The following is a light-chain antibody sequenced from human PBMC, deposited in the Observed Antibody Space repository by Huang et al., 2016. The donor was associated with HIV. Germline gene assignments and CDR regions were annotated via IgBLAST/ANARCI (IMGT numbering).Light chain of an antibody. J-gene: IGKJ1*01. CDR3: QQYYSSPQT. CDR2: WAS. Sequence: DIIMTQSPDSLAVSLGERATPNCRSSQSVYSSSTSKDYMAWFHQQPGQPPRLLLFWASTREAGVPDRFSGSGSGTHFTLTIANLEAEDAAIYYCQQYYSSPQTFGQGTRVEVK. V-gene: IGKV4-1*01. CDR1: QSVYSSSTSKDY.